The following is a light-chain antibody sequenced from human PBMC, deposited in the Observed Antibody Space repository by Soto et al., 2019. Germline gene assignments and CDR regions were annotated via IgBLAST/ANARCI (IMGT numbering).Light chain of an antibody. CDR2: DAS. J-gene: IGKJ1*01. V-gene: IGKV3-11*01. Sequence: EIVLTQSPATLSLSPGERATLSCRASQSVSSYLAWYQQKPGQAPRLLIYDASNRATGIPARFSGSGSGTDFTLTISSLEPEDFAVYYCQQRSNWPPMWTFGQGTK. CDR3: QQRSNWPPMWT. CDR1: QSVSSY.